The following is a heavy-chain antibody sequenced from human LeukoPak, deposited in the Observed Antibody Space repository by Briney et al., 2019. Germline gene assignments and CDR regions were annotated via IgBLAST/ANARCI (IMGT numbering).Heavy chain of an antibody. Sequence: GGSLRLSCAASGFTFSSYAMSWVRQAPGKGLEWVSAISGSGGRTYYADSVKGRFTIHRDNSKNTLYLQMNSLTAEDTAVYSCAKGGGSGSYRNCFDFWGQGTLVTLSS. D-gene: IGHD3-10*01. CDR2: ISGSGGRT. CDR3: AKGGGSGSYRNCFDF. J-gene: IGHJ5*01. V-gene: IGHV3-23*01. CDR1: GFTFSSYA.